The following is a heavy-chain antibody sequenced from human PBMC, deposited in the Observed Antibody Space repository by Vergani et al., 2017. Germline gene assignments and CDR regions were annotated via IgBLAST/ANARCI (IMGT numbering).Heavy chain of an antibody. CDR2: ISWNSGSI. V-gene: IGHV3-9*01. CDR3: AKYISPGSGYYMDV. Sequence: EVQLVESGGGLVQPGRSLRLSCAASGFTFDDYAMHWVRQAPGKGLEWVSGISWNSGSIGYADSVKGRFTISRDNAKNSLYLQMNSLRAEDTALYYCAKYISPGSGYYMDVWGKGTTVTVSS. CDR1: GFTFDDYA. J-gene: IGHJ6*03.